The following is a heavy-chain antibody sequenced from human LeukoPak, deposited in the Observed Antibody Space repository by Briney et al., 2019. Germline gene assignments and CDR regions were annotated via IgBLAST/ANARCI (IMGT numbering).Heavy chain of an antibody. CDR2: ISTGGSSR. J-gene: IGHJ4*02. CDR1: GFTFSSYD. V-gene: IGHV3-48*03. CDR3: ARDAGEWQPLN. D-gene: IGHD5-24*01. Sequence: GGSLRLSCAASGFTFSSYDMNWVRQAPGRGLEWVSHISTGGSSRYYADSVKGRFTISRDNAKNSVYLQMYNMRAEDTGVYYCARDAGEWQPLNWGQGTLVTVSS.